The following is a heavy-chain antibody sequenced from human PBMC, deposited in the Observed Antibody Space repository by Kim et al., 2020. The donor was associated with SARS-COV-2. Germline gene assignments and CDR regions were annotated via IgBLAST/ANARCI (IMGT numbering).Heavy chain of an antibody. V-gene: IGHV4-59*01. J-gene: IGHJ6*02. Sequence: SETLSLTCTVSGGSISSYYWSWIRQPPGKGLEWIGYIYYSGSTNYNPSLKSRVTISVDTSKNQFSLKLSSVTAADTAVYYCAREGPLCSGGSCHYYYYGMDVWGQGTTVTVSS. CDR2: IYYSGST. CDR3: AREGPLCSGGSCHYYYYGMDV. CDR1: GGSISSYY. D-gene: IGHD2-15*01.